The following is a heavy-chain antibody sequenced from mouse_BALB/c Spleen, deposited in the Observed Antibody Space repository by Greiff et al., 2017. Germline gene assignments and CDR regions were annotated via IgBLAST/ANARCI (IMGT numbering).Heavy chain of an antibody. CDR3: ARGALLRTFDY. CDR1: GYSITSDYA. CDR2: ISYSGST. D-gene: IGHD1-2*01. V-gene: IGHV3-2*02. Sequence: VQLKESGPGLVKPSQSLSLTCTVTGYSITSDYAWNWIRQFPGNKLEWMGYISYSGSTSYNPSLKSRISITRDTSKNQFFLQLNSVTTEDTATYYCARGALLRTFDYWGQGTTLTVSS. J-gene: IGHJ2*01.